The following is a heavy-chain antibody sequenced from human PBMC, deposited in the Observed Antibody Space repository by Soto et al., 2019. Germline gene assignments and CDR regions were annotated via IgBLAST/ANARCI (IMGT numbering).Heavy chain of an antibody. CDR2: INHSGST. V-gene: IGHV4-34*01. J-gene: IGHJ5*02. Sequence: SETLSLTCAVYGGSFSGYYWSWIRQPPGKGLEWIGEINHSGSTNYNPSLKSRVTISVDTSKNQFSLKLSSVTAADTAVYYCAPLLPRSNWFDPWGQGTLVTVSS. CDR1: GGSFSGYY. CDR3: APLLPRSNWFDP. D-gene: IGHD2-15*01.